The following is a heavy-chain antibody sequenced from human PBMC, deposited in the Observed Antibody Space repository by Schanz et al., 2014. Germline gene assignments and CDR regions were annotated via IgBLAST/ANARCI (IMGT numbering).Heavy chain of an antibody. CDR3: ARDMTIAPA. CDR1: GFTFSNTW. V-gene: IGHV3-30*03. CDR2: ISYDGSNK. J-gene: IGHJ5*02. D-gene: IGHD3-10*01. Sequence: VQLVESGGGLVKPGGSLRLSCAASGFTFSNTWMSWVRQAPGKGLEWVALISYDGSNKHYADSVKGRFTISRDNSKNTLYLQMDSLRVEVTAMFYCARDMTIAPAWGQGTLVTVSS.